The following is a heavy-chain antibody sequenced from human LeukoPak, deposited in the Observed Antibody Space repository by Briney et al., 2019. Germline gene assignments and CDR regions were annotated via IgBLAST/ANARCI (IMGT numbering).Heavy chain of an antibody. V-gene: IGHV1-69*13. CDR2: IIPIFGTA. Sequence: ASVKVSWKASGGTFSSYAISWVRQAPGQGLEWMGGIIPIFGTANYAQKFQGRVTITADESTSTAYMELSSLRSEDTAVYYCASDRGYCGGDCPYYYYGMDVWGKGTTVTVSS. J-gene: IGHJ6*04. D-gene: IGHD2-21*02. CDR3: ASDRGYCGGDCPYYYYGMDV. CDR1: GGTFSSYA.